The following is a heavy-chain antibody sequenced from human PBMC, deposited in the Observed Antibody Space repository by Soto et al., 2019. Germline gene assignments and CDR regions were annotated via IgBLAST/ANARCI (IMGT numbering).Heavy chain of an antibody. Sequence: PGGSLRLSCAASGFIFNDYALHWVRQAPGKGLEWVSGINWNSDNIGYADSVKGRFTISRDNSKNFVFLQMDSLRAEDTALYYCAKNPWAYCSDGSCYVLDFWGQGTQDPGSA. CDR2: INWNSDNI. V-gene: IGHV3-9*01. J-gene: IGHJ1*01. D-gene: IGHD2-15*01. CDR1: GFIFNDYA. CDR3: AKNPWAYCSDGSCYVLDF.